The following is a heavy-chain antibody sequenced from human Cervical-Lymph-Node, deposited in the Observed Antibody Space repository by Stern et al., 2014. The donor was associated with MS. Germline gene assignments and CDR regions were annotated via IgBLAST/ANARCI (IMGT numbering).Heavy chain of an antibody. CDR3: ARETVAADNNWFDP. Sequence: QVQLVESGPGLVKPSQTLSLTCTVSGGSLSSGSYYWIWIPQPAGKGLEWIGRILASGGTKQNPSAKGRVAISEATHKTQFSLKLSLVTAADTAVYYCARETVAADNNWFDPWGQGTLVTVSS. J-gene: IGHJ5*02. V-gene: IGHV4-61*02. D-gene: IGHD6-19*01. CDR2: ILASGGT. CDR1: GGSLSSGSYY.